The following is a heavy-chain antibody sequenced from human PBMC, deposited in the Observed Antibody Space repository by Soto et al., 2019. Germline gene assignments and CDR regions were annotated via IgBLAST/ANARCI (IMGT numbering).Heavy chain of an antibody. D-gene: IGHD2-15*01. J-gene: IGHJ4*02. CDR1: GGSISSYY. Sequence: SETLSLTCTVSGGSISSYYWSWIRQPPGKGLEWIGYIHDSGSTKYNPSLKSRVTISVDTSKNQFSLKLSSVTAADTALYYCARGYCRGGSCYSDYFDYWGQGTLVTVSS. CDR2: IHDSGST. CDR3: ARGYCRGGSCYSDYFDY. V-gene: IGHV4-59*01.